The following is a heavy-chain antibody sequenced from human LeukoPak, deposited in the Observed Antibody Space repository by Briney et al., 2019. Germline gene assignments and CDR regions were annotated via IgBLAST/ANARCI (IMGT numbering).Heavy chain of an antibody. CDR2: IYYSGST. CDR1: GGSVSSYY. D-gene: IGHD4-17*01. Sequence: SETPSLTCTVSGGSVSSYYWSWIRQPPGKGLEWIGYIYYSGSTNYNPSLKSRVTISVDTSKNQFSLKLSSVTAADTAVYYCASGGDYSDYWGQGTLVTVSS. CDR3: ASGGDYSDY. V-gene: IGHV4-59*08. J-gene: IGHJ4*02.